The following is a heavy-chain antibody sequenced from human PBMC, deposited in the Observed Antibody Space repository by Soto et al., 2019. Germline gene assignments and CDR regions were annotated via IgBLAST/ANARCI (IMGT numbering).Heavy chain of an antibody. CDR1: GGTFSSYA. CDR2: IIPIFGTA. V-gene: IGHV1-69*01. Sequence: QVQLVQSGAEVKKPGSSVKVSCKASGGTFSSYAISWVRQAPGQGLEWMGGIIPIFGTANYAKKFQGRVTITADESTSTAYMELSSMRSEDTAVYYWATSIAVAAPYYYYGMDVWGQGTTVTVSS. J-gene: IGHJ6*02. D-gene: IGHD6-19*01. CDR3: ATSIAVAAPYYYYGMDV.